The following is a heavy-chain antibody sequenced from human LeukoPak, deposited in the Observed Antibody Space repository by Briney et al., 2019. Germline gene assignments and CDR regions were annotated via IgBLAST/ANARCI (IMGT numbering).Heavy chain of an antibody. CDR1: GCTCTSYG. CDR2: ISAYNGNT. D-gene: IGHD3-10*01. Sequence: ASVKVSCKASGCTCTSYGISWVRQAPGQGREWMGWISAYNGNTNYAQKLQDRVTMTTDTSTSTAAMELRSLRSDDTAVYYCARDTYYYGSGSDHSYDYWGQGTLVTVSS. V-gene: IGHV1-18*04. CDR3: ARDTYYYGSGSDHSYDY. J-gene: IGHJ4*02.